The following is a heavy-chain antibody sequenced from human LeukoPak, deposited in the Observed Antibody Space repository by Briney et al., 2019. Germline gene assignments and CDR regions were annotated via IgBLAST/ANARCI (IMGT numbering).Heavy chain of an antibody. CDR3: ARIDSTVYSSDYYYYYYMDV. CDR2: INPNSGGT. V-gene: IGHV1-2*02. CDR1: GYTFTGYY. J-gene: IGHJ6*03. Sequence: GASVKVSCKASGYTFTGYYMHWVRQAPGQGLEWMGWINPNSGGTNYAQKFQGRVTMTRDTSISTAYMELSRLRSDDTAVYHCARIDSTVYSSDYYYYYYMDVWGKGTTVTVSS. D-gene: IGHD5-18*01.